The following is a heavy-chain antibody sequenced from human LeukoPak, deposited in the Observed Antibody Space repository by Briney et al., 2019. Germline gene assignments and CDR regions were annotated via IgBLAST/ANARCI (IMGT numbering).Heavy chain of an antibody. D-gene: IGHD4/OR15-4a*01. Sequence: SVKVSCKASGGTFSSYAISWVRQAPGQGLEWMGGIIPIFGTANYAQKFQGRVTMTRNTSISTAYMELSSLRSEDTAVYYCARVATIHAFDIWGQGTMVTVSS. V-gene: IGHV1-69*05. CDR3: ARVATIHAFDI. J-gene: IGHJ3*02. CDR1: GGTFSSYA. CDR2: IIPIFGTA.